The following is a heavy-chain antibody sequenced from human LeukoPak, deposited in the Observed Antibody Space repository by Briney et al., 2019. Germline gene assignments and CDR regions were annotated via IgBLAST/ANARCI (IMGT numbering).Heavy chain of an antibody. D-gene: IGHD4-17*01. J-gene: IGHJ5*02. CDR1: GFTVSSYA. Sequence: GGSLRLSCAASGFTVSSYAMTWIRQAPGKGLERVSAIDYNAGDTYYADSVKGRFTISRDNSMNTLYLQMSSLRADDTALYYGAKDDEVQRHGVDHWGRGTLVTVS. V-gene: IGHV3-23*01. CDR2: IDYNAGDT. CDR3: AKDDEVQRHGVDH.